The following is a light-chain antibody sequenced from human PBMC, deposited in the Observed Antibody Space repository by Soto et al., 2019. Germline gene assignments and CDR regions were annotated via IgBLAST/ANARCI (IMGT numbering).Light chain of an antibody. J-gene: IGLJ2*01. V-gene: IGLV2-8*01. CDR2: DNH. Sequence: QSALTQPPSASGSPGQSVTISCTGTSSDVGAYDYVSWYQQHPGKAPKLIISDNHKRPSGIPDRFSGSKSGTSATLGITGLQAGDEGDYYCATWDSRLRALLFGGGTQLTVL. CDR3: ATWDSRLRALL. CDR1: SSDVGAYDY.